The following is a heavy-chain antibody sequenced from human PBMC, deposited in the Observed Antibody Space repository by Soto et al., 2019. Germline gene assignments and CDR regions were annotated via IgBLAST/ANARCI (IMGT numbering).Heavy chain of an antibody. D-gene: IGHD3-3*01. CDR3: ARLRSNYYYYGMDV. Sequence: SETLSLTCTVSGGSISSSSYYWGWIRQPPGKGLEWIGSIYYSGSTYYNPSLKSRVTISVDTSKNQFSLKLSSVTAADTAVYYCARLRSNYYYYGMDVWGQGTTVTVSS. J-gene: IGHJ6*02. CDR1: GGSISSSSYY. V-gene: IGHV4-39*01. CDR2: IYYSGST.